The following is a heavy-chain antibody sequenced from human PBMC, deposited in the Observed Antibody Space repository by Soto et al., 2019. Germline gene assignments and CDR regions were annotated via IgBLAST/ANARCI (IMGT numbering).Heavy chain of an antibody. J-gene: IGHJ4*02. CDR1: GGSISSYY. V-gene: IGHV4-59*01. CDR3: ARTDKLGLFDY. D-gene: IGHD3-16*01. Sequence: QVQLQESGPGLVKPSETLSLTCTVSGGSISSYYWSWIRQPPGKGLEWIGYIYYSGSTNYNPSLKRXXTXSXXTSKNQFSLKLSSVTAADTAVYYCARTDKLGLFDYWGQGTLVTVSS. CDR2: IYYSGST.